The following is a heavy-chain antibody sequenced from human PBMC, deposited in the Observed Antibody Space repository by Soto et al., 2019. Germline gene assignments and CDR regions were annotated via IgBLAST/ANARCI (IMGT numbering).Heavy chain of an antibody. V-gene: IGHV1-69*06. CDR2: IIPINGTA. J-gene: IGHJ3*02. Sequence: ASVKVSCKASGGTFSSYAISWVRQAPGQGLEWMGGIIPINGTANYAQKFQGRVTITADKSTSTAYMELSSLRSEDTAVYYCARGRSSSPGFGDAFDIWGQGTMVTVS. CDR3: ARGRSSSPGFGDAFDI. CDR1: GGTFSSYA. D-gene: IGHD6-13*01.